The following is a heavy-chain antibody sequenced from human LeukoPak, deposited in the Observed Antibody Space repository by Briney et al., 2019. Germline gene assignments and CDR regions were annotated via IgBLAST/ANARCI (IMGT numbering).Heavy chain of an antibody. CDR2: ISAYNGNT. J-gene: IGHJ4*02. D-gene: IGHD2-15*01. CDR1: GGTFSSYA. Sequence: ASVKVSCKASGGTFSSYAISWVRQAPGQGLEWMGWISAYNGNTNYAQKLQGRVTMTTDTSTSTAYMELRSLRSDDTAVCYCARDRPDVVVVAATDYWGQGTLVTVSS. V-gene: IGHV1-18*01. CDR3: ARDRPDVVVVAATDY.